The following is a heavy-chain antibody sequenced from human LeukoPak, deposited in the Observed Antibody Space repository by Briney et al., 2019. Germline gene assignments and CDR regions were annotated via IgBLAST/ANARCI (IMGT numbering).Heavy chain of an antibody. CDR1: GGSISSSSYY. CDR2: IYYSGST. CDR3: ARLSQYQLLFYYFYYYMGV. Sequence: SETLSLTCTVSGGSISSSSYYWGWIRQPPGKGLEWIGSIYYSGSTYYNPSLKSRVTISVDTSKNQFSLKLISVTAADTAVYYCARLSQYQLLFYYFYYYMGVWGKGTTVIVSS. D-gene: IGHD2-2*01. V-gene: IGHV4-39*07. J-gene: IGHJ6*03.